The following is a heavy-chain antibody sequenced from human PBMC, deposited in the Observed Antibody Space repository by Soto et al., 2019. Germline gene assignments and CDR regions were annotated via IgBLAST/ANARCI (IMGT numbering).Heavy chain of an antibody. Sequence: QVQLQESGPGLVKPSQTLSLSCTVSGDSISRGGYYWNWIRQHPRKGLEWIGYIYHSGSTNYNPTLQSRVTISVDTSKNQLSLELTNVTAADTAVYYCVRDRAGAYGLGWFDPWGQGILVTVSS. D-gene: IGHD2-21*01. CDR2: IYHSGST. CDR3: VRDRAGAYGLGWFDP. J-gene: IGHJ5*02. V-gene: IGHV4-31*03. CDR1: GDSISRGGYY.